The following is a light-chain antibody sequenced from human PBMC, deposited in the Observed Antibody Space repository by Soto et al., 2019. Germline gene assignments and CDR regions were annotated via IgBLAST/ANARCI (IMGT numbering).Light chain of an antibody. CDR1: QSISSW. CDR2: DAS. Sequence: DIQMAQSPSTLSASVGDRVTITCRASQSISSWLAWYQQKPGKAPKLLIFDASSSESGVPSRFSGSGSGTEFTLTISSLQPDDFATYFCQHYNSYSPTFGQGTKVEI. V-gene: IGKV1-5*01. CDR3: QHYNSYSPT. J-gene: IGKJ1*01.